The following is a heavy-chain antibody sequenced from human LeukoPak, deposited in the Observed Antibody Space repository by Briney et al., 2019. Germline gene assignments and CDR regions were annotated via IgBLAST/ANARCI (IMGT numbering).Heavy chain of an antibody. CDR3: AKDPSLRVTLPV. D-gene: IGHD2-21*02. CDR2: ISHDGNNE. J-gene: IGHJ4*02. CDR1: GFTFNNYG. V-gene: IGHV3-30*18. Sequence: PGRSLRLSCAASGFTFNNYGLHWVRQAPGKGLEWVTLISHDGNNEYYADSVKGRFATSRDDSKNTLYLQMNSLRAEDTAVYYCAKDPSLRVTLPVWGQGTLVTVPS.